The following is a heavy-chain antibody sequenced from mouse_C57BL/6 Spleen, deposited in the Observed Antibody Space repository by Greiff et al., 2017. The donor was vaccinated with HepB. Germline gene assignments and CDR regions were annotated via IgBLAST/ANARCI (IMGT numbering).Heavy chain of an antibody. CDR2: IYPGSGNT. V-gene: IGHV1-66*01. J-gene: IGHJ1*03. CDR3: ARRGGDWYFDV. Sequence: QVHVKQSGPELVKPGASVKISCKASGYSFTSYYIHWVKQRPGQGLEWIGWIYPGSGNTKYNEKFKGKATLTADTSSSTAYMQLSSLTSEDSAVYYCARRGGDWYFDVWGTGTTVTVSS. CDR1: GYSFTSYY.